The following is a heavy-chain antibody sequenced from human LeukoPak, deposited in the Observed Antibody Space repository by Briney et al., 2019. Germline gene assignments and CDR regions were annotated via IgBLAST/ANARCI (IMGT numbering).Heavy chain of an antibody. CDR1: GFTFSSYG. Sequence: GGSLRLSCAASGFTFSSYGMHWVRQAPGKGLEWVAFIRYDGSNKYYADSVKGRFTISRDNSKNTLYLQMNSLRAEDTAVYYCARPHLGPMVYATYYYYYMDVWGKGTTVTVPS. CDR2: IRYDGSNK. CDR3: ARPHLGPMVYATYYYYYMDV. J-gene: IGHJ6*03. D-gene: IGHD2-8*01. V-gene: IGHV3-30*02.